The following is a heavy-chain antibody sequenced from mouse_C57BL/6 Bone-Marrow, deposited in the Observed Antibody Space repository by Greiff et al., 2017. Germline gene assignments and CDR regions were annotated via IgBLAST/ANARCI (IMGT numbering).Heavy chain of an antibody. CDR3: ARGGDYGIGYWYFDV. Sequence: QVQLQQPGAELVKPGASVKMSCKASGYTFTSYWITWVKQRPGQGLEWMGDIYPGSGSTNYNDKFKTKATLTVDTSSSTAYMQISSLTSEDSAFYYCARGGDYGIGYWYFDVWGTGTTVTVSS. CDR2: IYPGSGST. D-gene: IGHD2-1*01. J-gene: IGHJ1*03. CDR1: GYTFTSYW. V-gene: IGHV1-55*01.